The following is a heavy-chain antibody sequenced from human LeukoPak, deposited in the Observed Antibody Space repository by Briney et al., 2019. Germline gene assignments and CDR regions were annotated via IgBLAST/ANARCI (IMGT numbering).Heavy chain of an antibody. CDR3: AVGVGWLIDY. CDR2: INQDGSVK. J-gene: IGHJ4*02. CDR1: GFSSSRYW. D-gene: IGHD3-9*01. Sequence: SGGSLRLSCTASGFSSSRYWMNWVRQAPGKGLEWVANINQDGSVKYSVDSVKGRFTISSDNAKTSAYLQMNSLRAEDTAVYYCAVGVGWLIDYWGQGIQVTVSS. V-gene: IGHV3-7*01.